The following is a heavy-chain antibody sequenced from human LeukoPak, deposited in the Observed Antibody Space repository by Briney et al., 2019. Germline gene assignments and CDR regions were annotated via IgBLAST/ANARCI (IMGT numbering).Heavy chain of an antibody. Sequence: PGGSLRVSCAASGFTVSSYAMSWVRQAPGKRLEWVSAISGSGGSTYYAASVKGRFTISRDNSKNTLYLQMNSLRAEDTAVYYCAKRKSMTTVTTFFYWGQGTLVTVSS. CDR3: AKRKSMTTVTTFFY. V-gene: IGHV3-23*01. D-gene: IGHD4-17*01. J-gene: IGHJ4*02. CDR2: ISGSGGST. CDR1: GFTVSSYA.